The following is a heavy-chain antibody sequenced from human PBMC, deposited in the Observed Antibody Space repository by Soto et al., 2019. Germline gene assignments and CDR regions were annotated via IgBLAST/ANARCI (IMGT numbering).Heavy chain of an antibody. Sequence: ASVKVSCKASGYTITRYNINWVRQAPGQGLEWMGWMNPNTGETGSTEKFEGRVSMTRDISEATAYMELSSLTSDDTGVYYCARQGSQYGSGNYLHWG. J-gene: IGHJ1*01. D-gene: IGHD3-10*01. CDR3: ARQGSQYGSGNYLH. V-gene: IGHV1-8*01. CDR2: MNPNTGET. CDR1: GYTITRYN.